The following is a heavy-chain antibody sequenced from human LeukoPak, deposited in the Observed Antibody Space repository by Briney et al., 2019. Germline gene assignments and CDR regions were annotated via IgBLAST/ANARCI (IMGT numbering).Heavy chain of an antibody. CDR2: IISSSSYI. CDR3: ARDGGDIVATTNFDY. V-gene: IGHV3-21*01. J-gene: IGHJ4*02. D-gene: IGHD5-12*01. Sequence: GGSLRLSCAASGFTFSSYSMNWVRQAPGKGLEWVSSIISSSSYIYYADSVKGRFTISRDNAKNSLYLQMNSLRAEDTAVYYCARDGGDIVATTNFDYWGQGTLVTVSS. CDR1: GFTFSSYS.